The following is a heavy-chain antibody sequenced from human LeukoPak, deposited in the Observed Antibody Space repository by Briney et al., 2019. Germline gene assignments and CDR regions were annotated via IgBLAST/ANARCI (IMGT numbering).Heavy chain of an antibody. CDR3: ARTHTRITMVRGDRNWFDP. D-gene: IGHD3-10*01. Sequence: SETLSLTCAVYGGSFIGYYWSWIRQPPEKGLEWIGEINHSGSTNYNPSLKSRVTISLDTSKNQFSPQLSSVTAADTAVYYCARTHTRITMVRGDRNWFDPWGQGTLVTVSS. V-gene: IGHV4-34*01. CDR1: GGSFIGYY. CDR2: INHSGST. J-gene: IGHJ5*02.